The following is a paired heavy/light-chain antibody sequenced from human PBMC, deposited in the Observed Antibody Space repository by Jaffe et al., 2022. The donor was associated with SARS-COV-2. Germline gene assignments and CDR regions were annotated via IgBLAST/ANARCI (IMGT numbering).Heavy chain of an antibody. CDR3: TTDALFMVYPGFFDF. Sequence: EVQLVESGGGLVKPGGSLRLSCAASGFTFSDAWMNWVRQAPGKGLEWVGRIRTQADGGTTDYAAPVKDRFTISRDDSKNTLYLQLDSLKAEDTALYYCTTDALFMVYPGFFDFWGQGTLVTVSS. CDR2: IRTQADGGTT. V-gene: IGHV3-15*01. D-gene: IGHD2-8*01. CDR1: GFTFSDAW. J-gene: IGHJ4*02.
Light chain of an antibody. J-gene: IGKJ2*01. CDR2: DAS. Sequence: EIVLTQTPGTLSLSPGERAALSCRASQSVSSGYLAWYQQKPGQAPRLLIYDASNRATGIPDRFSGSGSGTEFSLTIRRLEPEDSAVYFCQQYGRIPYTFGQGAKLEIK. CDR1: QSVSSGY. V-gene: IGKV3-20*01. CDR3: QQYGRIPYT.